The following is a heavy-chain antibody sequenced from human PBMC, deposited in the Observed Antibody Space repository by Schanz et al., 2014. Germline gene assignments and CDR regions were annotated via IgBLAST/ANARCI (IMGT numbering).Heavy chain of an antibody. Sequence: QVQLEESGGGVVQPGGSLRLSCVASGFSFSGFAVHWVRQAPGKGLEWVSIVSHDGFTKHYADSVRGRFTISRDNSKNTLYVQMNSLRAEDTAVYYCAKSMYSTSWAFDFWGQGAQVTVSS. D-gene: IGHD2-2*01. J-gene: IGHJ4*02. CDR2: VSHDGFTK. V-gene: IGHV3-30*04. CDR1: GFSFSGFA. CDR3: AKSMYSTSWAFDF.